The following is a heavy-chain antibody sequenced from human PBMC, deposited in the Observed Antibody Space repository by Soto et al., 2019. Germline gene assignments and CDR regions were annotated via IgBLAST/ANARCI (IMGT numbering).Heavy chain of an antibody. V-gene: IGHV3-33*01. Sequence: PGGSLRLSCAASGFTFSSYGMHWVRQAPGKGLEWVAVIWYDGSTYYADSVKGRFTISRDNSKNTLYLQMNSLRAEDTAVYYCARFGIQLWLRSDYYGMDVWGQGTTVTVSS. D-gene: IGHD5-18*01. J-gene: IGHJ6*02. CDR3: ARFGIQLWLRSDYYGMDV. CDR2: IWYDGST. CDR1: GFTFSSYG.